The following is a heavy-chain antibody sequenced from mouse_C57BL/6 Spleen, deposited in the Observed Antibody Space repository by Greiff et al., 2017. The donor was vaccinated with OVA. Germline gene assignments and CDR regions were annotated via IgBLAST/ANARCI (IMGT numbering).Heavy chain of an antibody. CDR3: ARRWDGLDY. CDR2: IYPSDSET. Sequence: VKLMESGAELVRPGSSVKLSCKASGYTFTSYWMDWVKQRPGQGLEWIGNIYPSDSETHYNQKFKDKATLTVAKSSSTAYMQLSSLTSEDSAVYYCARRWDGLDYWGQGTTLTVSS. D-gene: IGHD4-1*01. CDR1: GYTFTSYW. J-gene: IGHJ2*01. V-gene: IGHV1-61*01.